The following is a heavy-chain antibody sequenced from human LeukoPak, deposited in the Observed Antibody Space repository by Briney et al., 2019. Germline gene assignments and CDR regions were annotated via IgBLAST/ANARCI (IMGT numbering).Heavy chain of an antibody. J-gene: IGHJ4*01. V-gene: IGHV5-51*01. CDR2: IFPGDSTA. CDR3: ARLGKGSLRYSFDY. Sequence: GESLKISCEVSGYNIINYWIGWVRQMPGKGLEWMAIIFPGDSTATYNPSFQGQVSLSVDKSVSAAYLQWSSLQASDTAIYYCARLGKGSLRYSFDYWGHGTLVTVAS. CDR1: GYNIINYW. D-gene: IGHD3-16*01.